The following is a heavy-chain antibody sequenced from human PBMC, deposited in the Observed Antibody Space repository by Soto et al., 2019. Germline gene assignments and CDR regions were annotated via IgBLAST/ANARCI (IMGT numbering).Heavy chain of an antibody. V-gene: IGHV4-61*08. CDR3: ARGEYRSSIGGLDNWFDP. Sequence: SETLSLTCTVSGGSISSGDYYWSWIRQPPGKGLEWIGYIFYSGSTNYNPSLKSRVTISVDTSKNQFSLRLTSVTAAETAVYYFARGEYRSSIGGLDNWFDPWGQGSLVTVSS. CDR2: IFYSGST. J-gene: IGHJ5*02. D-gene: IGHD6-6*01. CDR1: GGSISSGDYY.